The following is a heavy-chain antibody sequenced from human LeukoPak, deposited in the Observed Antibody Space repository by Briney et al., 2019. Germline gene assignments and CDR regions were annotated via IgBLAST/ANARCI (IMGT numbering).Heavy chain of an antibody. CDR1: GFTFSSYA. V-gene: IGHV3-7*03. J-gene: IGHJ4*02. Sequence: PGRSLRLSCAASGFTFSSYAMHWVRQAPGKGLEWVANIKQDGSEKYYVDSVKGRFTISRDNAKNSLYLQMNSLRAEDTAVYYCARVRCSGGSCYFDYFDYWGQGTLVTVSS. CDR2: IKQDGSEK. D-gene: IGHD2-15*01. CDR3: ARVRCSGGSCYFDYFDY.